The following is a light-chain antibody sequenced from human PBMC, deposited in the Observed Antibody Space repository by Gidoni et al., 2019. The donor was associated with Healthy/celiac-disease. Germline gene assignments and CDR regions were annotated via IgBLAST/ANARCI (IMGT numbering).Light chain of an antibody. CDR2: DAS. CDR3: QQYNSYWT. CDR1: QSISSW. Sequence: GDRVTITCRASQSISSWLAWYQQKPGKAPKLLIYDASSLESGVPSRFSGSGSGTEFTLTISSLQPDDFATYFCQQYNSYWTFGQGTKVEIK. J-gene: IGKJ1*01. V-gene: IGKV1-5*01.